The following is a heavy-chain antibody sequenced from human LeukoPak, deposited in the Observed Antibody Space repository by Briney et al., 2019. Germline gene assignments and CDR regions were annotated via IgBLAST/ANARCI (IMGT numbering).Heavy chain of an antibody. Sequence: GGSLRLSCAASGFTFSDYYMSWIRQAPGKGLEWVSYISSSGSTIYYADSVKGRFTISRDNAKNSLYLQMNSLRAEDTAVYYCARAPPRYYDFWSGYDDYWGQGTLVTVSS. D-gene: IGHD3-3*01. CDR1: GFTFSDYY. V-gene: IGHV3-11*04. CDR2: ISSSGSTI. J-gene: IGHJ4*02. CDR3: ARAPPRYYDFWSGYDDY.